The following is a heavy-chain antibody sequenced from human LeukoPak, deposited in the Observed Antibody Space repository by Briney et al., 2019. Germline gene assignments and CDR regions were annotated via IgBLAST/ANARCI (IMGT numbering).Heavy chain of an antibody. CDR2: ISSSSSYT. V-gene: IGHV3-11*06. J-gene: IGHJ4*02. Sequence: GGSLRLTCAASGFTFSDYYMSWIRQAPGKGLEWVSYISSSSSYTNYADSVKGRFTISRDNAKNSLYLQMNSLRAEDTAVYYCARDMGHGSGGSFYDYWGQGTLVTVSS. CDR3: ARDMGHGSGGSFYDY. CDR1: GFTFSDYY. D-gene: IGHD2-15*01.